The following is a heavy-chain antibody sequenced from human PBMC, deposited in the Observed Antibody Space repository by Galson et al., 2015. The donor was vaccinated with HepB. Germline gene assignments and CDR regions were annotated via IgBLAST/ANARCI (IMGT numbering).Heavy chain of an antibody. D-gene: IGHD5-12*01. CDR2: IRYDGGKK. J-gene: IGHJ4*02. CDR1: GFTFSSYG. Sequence: SLRLSCAASGFTFSSYGMHWVRQAPGKGLEWVAFIRYDGGKKYYADSVKGRLTISRDKSKNTLYLQMNSLRVEDTAVYYCAKEGMDIVAMGYFDYWGQGTLVTVSS. V-gene: IGHV3-30*02. CDR3: AKEGMDIVAMGYFDY.